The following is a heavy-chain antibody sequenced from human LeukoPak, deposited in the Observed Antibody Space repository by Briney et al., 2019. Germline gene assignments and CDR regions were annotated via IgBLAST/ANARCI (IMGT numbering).Heavy chain of an antibody. CDR1: GFTFSSYE. V-gene: IGHV3-48*03. J-gene: IGHJ4*02. Sequence: PGGSLRLSCAASGFTFSSYEMNWVRQAPGKGLEWVSYISSSGSTIYYADSVKGRFTISRDNAKKSLYLQMNSLRAEDTAVYYCARVSSGWYVVDYWGQGTLVTVSS. CDR2: ISSSGSTI. D-gene: IGHD6-19*01. CDR3: ARVSSGWYVVDY.